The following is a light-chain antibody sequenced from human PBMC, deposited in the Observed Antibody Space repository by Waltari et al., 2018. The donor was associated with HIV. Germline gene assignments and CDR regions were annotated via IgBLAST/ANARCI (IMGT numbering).Light chain of an antibody. CDR1: PSLLYISNNQNY. V-gene: IGKV4-1*01. CDR2: WAY. J-gene: IGKJ2*01. Sequence: DVVVTQSPDSLAVSLGERATLHCKSNPSLLYISNNQNYLAWYQQKAGQRPKLLIYWAYIRESGVPDRFSGSGSETDFTLTISSLQAEDVAVYYCQQYSDVPYTFGQGTKLEIK. CDR3: QQYSDVPYT.